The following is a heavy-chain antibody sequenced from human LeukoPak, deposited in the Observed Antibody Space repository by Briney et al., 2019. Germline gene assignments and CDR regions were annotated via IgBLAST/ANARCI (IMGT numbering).Heavy chain of an antibody. D-gene: IGHD6-19*01. CDR3: ARTYPGIALAGTFDY. V-gene: IGHV3-23*01. J-gene: IGHJ4*02. CDR1: GITLSNYG. CDR2: ISERGGST. Sequence: GGSLRLSCVVSGITLSNYGMSWVRQAPGKGLEWVSGISERGGSTNYADSVKGRFIISRDTSKNTVYLQMSSPRAEDTAVYYCARTYPGIALAGTFDYWGQGTLVTVSS.